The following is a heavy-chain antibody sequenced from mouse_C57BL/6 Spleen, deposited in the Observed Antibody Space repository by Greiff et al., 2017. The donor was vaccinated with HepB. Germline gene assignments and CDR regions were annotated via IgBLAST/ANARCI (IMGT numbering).Heavy chain of an antibody. J-gene: IGHJ4*01. V-gene: IGHV1-64*01. CDR3: ARFDGYYDAMDY. CDR2: IHPNSGST. CDR1: GYTFTSYW. D-gene: IGHD2-3*01. Sequence: QVQLQQPGAELVKPGASVKLSCKASGYTFTSYWMHWVKQRPGQGLEWIGMIHPNSGSTNYNEKFKSKATLTVDKSSSTAYMQLSSLTSEDSAVYYCARFDGYYDAMDYWGQGTSVTVSS.